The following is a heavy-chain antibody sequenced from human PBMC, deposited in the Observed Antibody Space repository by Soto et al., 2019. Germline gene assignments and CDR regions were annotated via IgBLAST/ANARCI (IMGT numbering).Heavy chain of an antibody. CDR2: ISYDGSNK. V-gene: IGHV3-30*18. D-gene: IGHD4-17*01. CDR1: GFTFSSYG. J-gene: IGHJ6*02. Sequence: QVQLVESGGGVVQPGRSLRLSCAASGFTFSSYGMHWVRQAPGKGLEWVAAISYDGSNKYYADSVKGRFTISRDNSKNTLYLQMNSLRAEDTAVYYCAKADTVTKSSYYGMDVWGQGTTVTVSS. CDR3: AKADTVTKSSYYGMDV.